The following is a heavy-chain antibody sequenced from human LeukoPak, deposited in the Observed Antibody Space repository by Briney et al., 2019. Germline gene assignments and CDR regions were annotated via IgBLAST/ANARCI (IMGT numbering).Heavy chain of an antibody. V-gene: IGHV1-46*01. D-gene: IGHD2-2*01. CDR2: IKVSGGRT. Sequence: GASVKVSCKASGYTFSGFYVHWVRQAPGQGLEWMGIIKVSGGRTDYAQKFQGRVTMTRDMSTSTVYMELSNLRSEDTAVYYCAREPPESYHFDYWGLGTLVTVSS. CDR3: AREPPESYHFDY. CDR1: GYTFSGFY. J-gene: IGHJ4*02.